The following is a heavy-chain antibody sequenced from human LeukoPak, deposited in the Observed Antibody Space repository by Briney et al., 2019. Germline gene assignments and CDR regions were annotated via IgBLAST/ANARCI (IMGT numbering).Heavy chain of an antibody. Sequence: GGSLRLSCAASGFKFDDYGMSWVRQAPGKGLEWVCDINWNGAWTVYADSVKGRFTISRDNAKNSLYLQMNSLRAEDTALYYCAGYYYDSSRGFDLWGQGTLVTVSA. D-gene: IGHD3-22*01. V-gene: IGHV3-20*04. CDR1: GFKFDDYG. J-gene: IGHJ5*02. CDR2: INWNGAWT. CDR3: AGYYYDSSRGFDL.